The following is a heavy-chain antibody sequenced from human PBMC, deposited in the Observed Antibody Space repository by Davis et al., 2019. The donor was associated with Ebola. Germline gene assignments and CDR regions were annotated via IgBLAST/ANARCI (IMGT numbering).Heavy chain of an antibody. V-gene: IGHV3-7*01. J-gene: IGHJ4*02. CDR2: ITEDGSEK. CDR3: ATTVRVTDLEF. Sequence: ETLSLTCTVSGYSISSGYYWGWSRQPPGKGLEWVATITEDGSEKYYVDSVKGRFTISRDNANNSLYLQMNSLRAEDTAVYYCATTVRVTDLEFWGQGTLVTVSS. CDR1: GYSISSGYY.